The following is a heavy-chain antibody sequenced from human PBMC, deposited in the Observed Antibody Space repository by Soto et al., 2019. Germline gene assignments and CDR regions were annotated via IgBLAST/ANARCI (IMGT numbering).Heavy chain of an antibody. CDR2: IYYSGST. Sequence: SETLSLTCTVSGGSISSYYWSWIRQPPGKGLEWIGYIYYSGSTNYNPSLKSRVTISVDTSKNQFSLKLSSVTAADTAVYYCERRDYYGSGSSFDPWGQGTLVTVSS. CDR1: GGSISSYY. V-gene: IGHV4-59*01. J-gene: IGHJ5*02. D-gene: IGHD3-10*01. CDR3: ERRDYYGSGSSFDP.